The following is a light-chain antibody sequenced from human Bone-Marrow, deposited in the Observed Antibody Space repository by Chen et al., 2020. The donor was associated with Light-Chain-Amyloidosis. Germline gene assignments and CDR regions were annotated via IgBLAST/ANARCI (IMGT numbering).Light chain of an antibody. CDR3: QSTDSTATYGV. V-gene: IGLV3-25*03. CDR1: ALPKQY. J-gene: IGLJ3*02. CDR2: KDN. Sequence: SYELTQPPSVSVSPGQTARITCAGDALPKQYVYCFQQKPGQAPVLVMYKDNERPSGIPVRFSGSSSGTTDTLTISRVQTEDGADYYCQSTDSTATYGVFGGGTQLTVL.